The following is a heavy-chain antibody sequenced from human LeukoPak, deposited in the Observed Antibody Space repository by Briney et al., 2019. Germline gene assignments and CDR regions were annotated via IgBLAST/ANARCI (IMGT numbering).Heavy chain of an antibody. V-gene: IGHV3-30*03. Sequence: PGRSPRLSCAASGFTFSSYGMHWVRQAPGKGLEWVAVISYDGSNKYYADSVKGRFTISRDNSRNTLDLQMNSLWAEDTAVHFCARDRRGGYSAYDLGAFDLWGQGTMVPVSS. D-gene: IGHD5-12*01. CDR1: GFTFSSYG. CDR2: ISYDGSNK. J-gene: IGHJ3*01. CDR3: ARDRRGGYSAYDLGAFDL.